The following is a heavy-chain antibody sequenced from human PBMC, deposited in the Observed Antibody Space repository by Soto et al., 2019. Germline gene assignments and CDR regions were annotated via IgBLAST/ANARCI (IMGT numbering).Heavy chain of an antibody. Sequence: ASVKVSCKASGYTFTSYGISWVRQAPGQGLEWMEWISAYNGNTNYAQKLQGRVTMTTDTSTSTAYMELRSLRSDDTAVYYCASADYCSGGSCARFNWFDPWGQGTLVTVSS. CDR3: ASADYCSGGSCARFNWFDP. CDR1: GYTFTSYG. J-gene: IGHJ5*02. CDR2: ISAYNGNT. D-gene: IGHD2-15*01. V-gene: IGHV1-18*01.